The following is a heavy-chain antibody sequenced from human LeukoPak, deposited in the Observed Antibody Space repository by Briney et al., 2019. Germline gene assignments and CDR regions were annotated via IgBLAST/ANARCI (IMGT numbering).Heavy chain of an antibody. V-gene: IGHV3-23*01. CDR3: AKAHCSSTSCSRADN. D-gene: IGHD2-2*01. J-gene: IGHJ4*02. CDR2: IDGSGGTT. CDR1: GFTFTRNA. Sequence: GGSLRLSCAASGFTFTRNAMAWVRQAPGKGLEWVSAIDGSGGTTFYADSVKGRVTISRVQSTNTVYLQMNSLRADDTAVYDCAKAHCSSTSCSRADNWGQGTLVTVSS.